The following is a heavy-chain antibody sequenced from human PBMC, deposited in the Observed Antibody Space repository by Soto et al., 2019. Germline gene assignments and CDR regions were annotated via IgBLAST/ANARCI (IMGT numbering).Heavy chain of an antibody. V-gene: IGHV4-4*07. J-gene: IGHJ4*02. D-gene: IGHD2-21*01. CDR2: ISPSGGT. CDR1: GGSISSYY. CDR3: AMVPYGDGTTCNLHDY. Sequence: SETLSLTCTVSGGSISSYYWSWIRQPAGKGLEWIGRISPSGGTNYNPSLKRRVTVSLERSKNQFSLKLTSVTAADTAVYYCAMVPYGDGTTCNLHDYFGQGSLVTVSS.